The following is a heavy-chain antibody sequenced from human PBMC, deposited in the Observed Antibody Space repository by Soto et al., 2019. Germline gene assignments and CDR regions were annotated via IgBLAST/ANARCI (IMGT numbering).Heavy chain of an antibody. CDR3: ARDVALDQLPPRY. Sequence: SXKVSCKASGYTXTSYGISWVRQAPGQGLEWMGWISAYNGNTNYAQKLQGRVTMTTDTSTRTAYMELRSLRSDDTDVYYCARDVALDQLPPRYWGQGTLGTVS. J-gene: IGHJ4*02. CDR2: ISAYNGNT. V-gene: IGHV1-18*01. D-gene: IGHD2-2*01. CDR1: GYTXTSYG.